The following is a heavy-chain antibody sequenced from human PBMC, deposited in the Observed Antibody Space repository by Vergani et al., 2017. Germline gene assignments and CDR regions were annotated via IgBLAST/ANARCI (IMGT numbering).Heavy chain of an antibody. CDR3: ARARYCSGGSCRVFDY. J-gene: IGHJ4*02. Sequence: QVQLVQSGAEVKKPGSSVKVSCKASGGTFSSYAISWVRQAPGQGLEWMGGIIPIFGTANYAQKFQGRVTIAADKSTSTAYMERSSLRSEDTAVYYCARARYCSGGSCRVFDYWGQGTLVTVSS. D-gene: IGHD2-15*01. V-gene: IGHV1-69*06. CDR2: IIPIFGTA. CDR1: GGTFSSYA.